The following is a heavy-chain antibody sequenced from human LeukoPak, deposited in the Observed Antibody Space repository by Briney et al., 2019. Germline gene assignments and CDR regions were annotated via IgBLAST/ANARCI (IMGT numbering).Heavy chain of an antibody. J-gene: IGHJ5*02. CDR2: IIPIFGTA. D-gene: IGHD3-10*01. CDR3: ARVGSPQIEWYYGSGSYYWFDP. Sequence: ASVKVSCKASGGTFSSYAISWVRQAPGQGLEWMGGIIPIFGTANYAQKFQGRVTITAVESTSTAYMELSSLRSEDTAVYYCARVGSPQIEWYYGSGSYYWFDPWGQGTLVTVSS. CDR1: GGTFSSYA. V-gene: IGHV1-69*13.